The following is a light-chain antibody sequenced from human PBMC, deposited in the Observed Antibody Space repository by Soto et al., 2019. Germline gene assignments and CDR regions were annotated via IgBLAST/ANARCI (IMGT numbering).Light chain of an antibody. CDR3: QQYYTTPT. CDR2: WAS. Sequence: DIVMTHSPESLAVSLGERATITCKSSRTLLYSPNNKTYLAWYQQKPGQPPQVLIYWASTRESGLPDRFSGSGSEKDCTLTISSQQAEDVAVYYCQQYYTTPTFDQGTKVEL. J-gene: IGKJ1*01. V-gene: IGKV4-1*01. CDR1: RTLLYSPNNKTY.